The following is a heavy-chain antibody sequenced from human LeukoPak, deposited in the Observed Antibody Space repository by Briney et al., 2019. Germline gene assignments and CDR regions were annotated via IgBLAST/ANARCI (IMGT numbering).Heavy chain of an antibody. CDR1: GGSICSGGYS. CDR2: IYHSGST. J-gene: IGHJ4*02. CDR3: ARGYFDWLLYYDY. V-gene: IGHV4-30-2*01. Sequence: SQTLSLTCAVSGGSICSGGYSWSWIRQPPGNGLEWIGYIYHSGSTYYNPSLKSRVTISVDRSKNQFSLKLSSVTAADTAVYYCARGYFDWLLYYDYWGQGTLVTVSS. D-gene: IGHD3-9*01.